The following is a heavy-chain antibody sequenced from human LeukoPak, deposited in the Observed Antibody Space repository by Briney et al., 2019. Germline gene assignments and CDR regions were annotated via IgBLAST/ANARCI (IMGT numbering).Heavy chain of an antibody. CDR3: AELGITMIGGV. V-gene: IGHV3-74*01. CDR2: INGDGSST. J-gene: IGHJ6*04. Sequence: GGSLRLSCAASGFTFRDYYMHWVRQAPGKGLVWVSRINGDGSSTNYADSVKGRFTISRDNAKNSLYLQMNSLRAEDTAVYYCAELGITMIGGVWGKGTTVTISS. D-gene: IGHD3-10*02. CDR1: GFTFRDYY.